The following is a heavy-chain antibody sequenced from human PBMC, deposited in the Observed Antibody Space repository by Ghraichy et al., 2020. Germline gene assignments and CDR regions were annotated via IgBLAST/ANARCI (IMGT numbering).Heavy chain of an antibody. Sequence: GGSLRLSCAASGFTVSSIYMTWVRQAPGKGLEWVSVIYSGGSTYYADSVKGRFTISRNNSKNTLYLQMNSLRAEDTAIYYCARAQYSSNRYCIDYWGQGTLVTVSS. D-gene: IGHD6-13*01. J-gene: IGHJ4*02. CDR2: IYSGGST. CDR1: GFTVSSIY. CDR3: ARAQYSSNRYCIDY. V-gene: IGHV3-53*04.